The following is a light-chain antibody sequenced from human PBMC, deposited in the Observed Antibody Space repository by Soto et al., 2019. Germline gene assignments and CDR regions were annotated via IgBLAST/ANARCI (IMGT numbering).Light chain of an antibody. CDR2: DAS. J-gene: IGKJ2*01. Sequence: DIQMTQSPSTLSASVGDRVTITCRASQSISSWLAWYQQKPGKAPKLLIYDASSLESGVPSRFSGSGSGTQFTITIRSLQPDDFSTYYYQQYNSYYTFGQGTKLEIK. CDR3: QQYNSYYT. CDR1: QSISSW. V-gene: IGKV1-5*01.